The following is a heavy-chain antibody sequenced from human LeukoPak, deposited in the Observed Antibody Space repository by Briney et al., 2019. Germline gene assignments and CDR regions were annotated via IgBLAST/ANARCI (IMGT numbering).Heavy chain of an antibody. Sequence: GGSLRLSCAASGFTFSSYWVSWVRQAPGKGLEWVANIKQDGSEKYYVDSVKGRFTISRDNAKNSLYLQMNSLRAEDTAVYYCARVTGGYDSNYFDYWGQGTLVTVSS. V-gene: IGHV3-7*01. CDR2: IKQDGSEK. D-gene: IGHD5-12*01. J-gene: IGHJ4*02. CDR3: ARVTGGYDSNYFDY. CDR1: GFTFSSYW.